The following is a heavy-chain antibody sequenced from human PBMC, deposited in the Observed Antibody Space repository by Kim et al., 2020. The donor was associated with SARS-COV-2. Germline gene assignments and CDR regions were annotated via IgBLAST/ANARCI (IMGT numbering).Heavy chain of an antibody. D-gene: IGHD6-13*01. V-gene: IGHV3-66*01. Sequence: KGRFTISRDNSKTTLYVQMNSLRAEDTAVYYCARETTSSSWYYYYYGMDVWGQGTTVTVSS. CDR3: ARETTSSSWYYYYYGMDV. J-gene: IGHJ6*02.